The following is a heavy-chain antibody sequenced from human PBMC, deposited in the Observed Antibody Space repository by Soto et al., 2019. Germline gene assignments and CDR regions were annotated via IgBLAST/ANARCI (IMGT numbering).Heavy chain of an antibody. V-gene: IGHV5-51*01. D-gene: IGHD2-2*01. CDR3: ARVSSTSRRSYYSGMDV. CDR2: IYPGDSDT. CDR1: GYSFTSYW. J-gene: IGHJ6*02. Sequence: GESLKISCKGSGYSFTSYWIGWVRQMPGKGLEWMGIIYPGDSDTRYSPSFQGQVTISADKSISTAYLQWSSLKASDTAMYYCARVSSTSRRSYYSGMDVWSQGTTVTVSS.